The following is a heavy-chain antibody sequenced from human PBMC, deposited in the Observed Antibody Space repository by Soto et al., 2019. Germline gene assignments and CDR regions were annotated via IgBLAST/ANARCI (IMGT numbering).Heavy chain of an antibody. Sequence: EVQLVESGGGLVQPGGSLRLSCAASGFTFSSYSMNWVRQAPGKGLEWVSYISSSSSTIYYADSVKGRFTISRDNAKNSLYLHMNSLRAEDTAVYYCARDRGYCTNGVCYTGAFDIWGQGTMVTVSS. V-gene: IGHV3-48*01. D-gene: IGHD2-8*01. CDR3: ARDRGYCTNGVCYTGAFDI. CDR2: ISSSSSTI. J-gene: IGHJ3*02. CDR1: GFTFSSYS.